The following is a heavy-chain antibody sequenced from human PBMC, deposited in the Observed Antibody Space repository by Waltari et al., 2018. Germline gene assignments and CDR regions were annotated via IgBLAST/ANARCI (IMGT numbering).Heavy chain of an antibody. J-gene: IGHJ3*02. CDR3: AREGRFNAFDI. CDR2: INPNVGGT. CDR1: GYTFTNYV. V-gene: IGHV1-46*01. Sequence: QVQLVQSGAEVKKPGASVKVSCTASGYTFTNYVMHWVRQAPGQGLEWMGIINPNVGGTNYAQKFQGRLTMTRDRSTNTVYMELSSLRSEDTAVYYCAREGRFNAFDIWGQGTLVTVSS.